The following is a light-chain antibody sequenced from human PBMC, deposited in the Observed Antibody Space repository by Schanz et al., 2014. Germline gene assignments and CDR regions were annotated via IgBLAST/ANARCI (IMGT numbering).Light chain of an antibody. CDR1: QSVSNNY. Sequence: IVMTQSPATLSVSPGERATLSCRASQSVSNNYLAWYQQKPGQVPRLLIYGASSRAHGIPDRFSGSGSGTDFTLTISSLEPEDFAVYFCQQRSNWPPMYTFGQGT. CDR3: QQRSNWPPMYT. CDR2: GAS. V-gene: IGKV3D-20*02. J-gene: IGKJ2*01.